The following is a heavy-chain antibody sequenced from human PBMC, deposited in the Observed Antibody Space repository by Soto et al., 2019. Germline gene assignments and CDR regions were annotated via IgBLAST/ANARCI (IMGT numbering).Heavy chain of an antibody. D-gene: IGHD1-26*01. J-gene: IGHJ3*02. CDR2: IYYTGGT. CDR3: ARALVGSTVEGFEI. CDR1: GGSISSDGSY. V-gene: IGHV4-31*03. Sequence: QVQLQESGPGLVKPSQTLSLTCTVSGGSISSDGSYWSWIRQHPGKHLVWVAYIYYTGGTYTNPSLTSRVTISADTSKNQFSLKLKSVTAADTAVYFCARALVGSTVEGFEIWGQGTLVTVSS.